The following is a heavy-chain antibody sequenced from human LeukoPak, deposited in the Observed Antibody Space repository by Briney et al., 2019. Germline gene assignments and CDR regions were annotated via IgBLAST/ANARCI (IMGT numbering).Heavy chain of an antibody. CDR1: GFTITDHH. CDR3: VRVVTAGSGGDNFDN. D-gene: IGHD5-18*01. J-gene: IGHJ4*02. V-gene: IGHV3-72*01. CDR2: SKNTKPNSCTK. Sequence: GGSLRLSCAASGFTITDHHMDWVRQAPAKGLEWVGRSKNTKPNSCTKQYAESVKGLFTISRDDSKNSQYLQLNSLKTEYTAVYCSVRVVTAGSGGDNFDNWGQGTLVTVSS.